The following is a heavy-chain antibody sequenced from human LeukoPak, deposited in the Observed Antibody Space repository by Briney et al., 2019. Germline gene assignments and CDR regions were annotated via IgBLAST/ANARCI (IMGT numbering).Heavy chain of an antibody. CDR2: IKGDGIST. D-gene: IGHD2/OR15-2a*01. V-gene: IGHV3-74*01. CDR1: GFDFSSNW. J-gene: IGHJ4*02. Sequence: PGGSLRLSCAASGFDFSSNWMHWVRHAPGQGLVWVSRIKGDGISTNYADSVKGRFTISKDNAKNTVYLQMNSLRAGDTAVYYCVSFYETYWGRGTLVTVSS. CDR3: VSFYETY.